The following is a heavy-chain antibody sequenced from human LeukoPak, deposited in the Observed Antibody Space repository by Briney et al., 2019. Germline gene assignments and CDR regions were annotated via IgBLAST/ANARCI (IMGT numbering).Heavy chain of an antibody. J-gene: IGHJ3*02. D-gene: IGHD2-15*01. CDR2: IIPIFGTA. Sequence: SVKISCKASGGTFSSYAISWVRQAPGQGLEWMGGIIPIFGTANYAQKFQGRVTITADESTSTAYMELSSLRSEDTAVYYCARATAAYCSGGSCYQGDDAFDIWGQGTIVTVSS. V-gene: IGHV1-69*01. CDR3: ARATAAYCSGGSCYQGDDAFDI. CDR1: GGTFSSYA.